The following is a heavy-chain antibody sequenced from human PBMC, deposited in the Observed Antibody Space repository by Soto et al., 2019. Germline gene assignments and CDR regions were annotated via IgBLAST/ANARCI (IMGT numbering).Heavy chain of an antibody. Sequence: SETLSLTCTVSGGSITNYYWTWIRQPPGKGLDFIGYTYYTGSTNYNPSLRSRVTMSVDTSKNVFSLRLSSVTAADTAMYYCATTRYPAGGYFDIWGQGTMVTVSS. D-gene: IGHD3-16*01. CDR2: TYYTGST. V-gene: IGHV4-59*01. CDR1: GGSITNYY. J-gene: IGHJ3*02. CDR3: ATTRYPAGGYFDI.